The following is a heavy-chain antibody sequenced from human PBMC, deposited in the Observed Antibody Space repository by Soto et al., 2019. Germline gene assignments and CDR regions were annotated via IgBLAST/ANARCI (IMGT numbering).Heavy chain of an antibody. Sequence: ASVKVSCKASGGTFSSYAISWVRQAPGQGLEWMGGIIPIFGTANYAQKFQGWVTMTRDTSISTAYMELSRLRSDDTAVYYCARTYYYDSSGGYFQHWGQGTLVTVSS. J-gene: IGHJ1*01. CDR1: GGTFSSYA. CDR3: ARTYYYDSSGGYFQH. V-gene: IGHV1-69*05. CDR2: IIPIFGTA. D-gene: IGHD3-22*01.